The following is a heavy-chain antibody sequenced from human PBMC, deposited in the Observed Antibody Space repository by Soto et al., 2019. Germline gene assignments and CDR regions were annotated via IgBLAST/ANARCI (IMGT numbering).Heavy chain of an antibody. V-gene: IGHV3-23*01. D-gene: IGHD3-3*01. CDR3: AKHGGPSYSYYMDV. J-gene: IGHJ6*03. CDR1: GFTFSNYA. Sequence: EVQLLESGGGLVQPGGSLRLSCAASGFTFSNYAMTWVRQAPGKGLEWVAVIRGSGDVTYYADSVQGRFAISRDNSKHTLYMQMNSLRDEDTAIYYCAKHGGPSYSYYMDVWGKGTTVTVSS. CDR2: IRGSGDVT.